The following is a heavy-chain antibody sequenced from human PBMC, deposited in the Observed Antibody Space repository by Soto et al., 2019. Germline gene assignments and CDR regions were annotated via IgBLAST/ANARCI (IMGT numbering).Heavy chain of an antibody. Sequence: EVQLLESGGGLVQPGGSLRVSCAASGFTFNNYVMTWVRQAPGKGLEWVSAISGSGDSTYYADSVKGRFTISRDNSKNTLYLQMNSLRAEDTALYYCAKGGRHYDFWSGYPLAFDYWGQGTLITVSS. CDR1: GFTFNNYV. V-gene: IGHV3-23*01. D-gene: IGHD3-3*01. CDR3: AKGGRHYDFWSGYPLAFDY. J-gene: IGHJ4*02. CDR2: ISGSGDST.